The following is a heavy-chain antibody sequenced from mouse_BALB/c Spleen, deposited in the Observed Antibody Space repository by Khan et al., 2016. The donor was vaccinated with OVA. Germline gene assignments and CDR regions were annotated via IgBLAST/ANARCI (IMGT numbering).Heavy chain of an antibody. V-gene: IGHV3-8*02. D-gene: IGHD1-2*01. CDR2: IDYSGNT. Sequence: VQLKQSGPSLVKPSQTQSLTCSVTGDSITSGYWNWIRKFPGNKFEYMGYIDYSGNTYYNPSLESRISITRDTSKNHYYLQLNSVTTEDTATYYCVSYDGYCFDYWGQGTTLTVSS. J-gene: IGHJ2*01. CDR1: GDSITSGY. CDR3: VSYDGYCFDY.